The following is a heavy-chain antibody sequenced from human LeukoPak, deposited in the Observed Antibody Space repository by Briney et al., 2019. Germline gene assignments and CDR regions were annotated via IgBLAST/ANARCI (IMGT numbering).Heavy chain of an antibody. V-gene: IGHV4-59*01. D-gene: IGHD3-22*01. CDR1: GDSISNSY. CDR3: AKFSSGYCPN. Sequence: PSETLSLTCTVSGDSISNSYWTWIRQPPGKRLEWIGYFLYGYTTDYNPSLKGRVTISLDTSKNQFSLNLSAVTAADTAVYYCAKFSSGYCPNWGQGTLVTVSS. J-gene: IGHJ4*02. CDR2: FLYGYTT.